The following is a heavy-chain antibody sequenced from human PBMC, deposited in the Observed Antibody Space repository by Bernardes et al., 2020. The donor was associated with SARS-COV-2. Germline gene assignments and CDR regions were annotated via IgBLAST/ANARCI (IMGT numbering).Heavy chain of an antibody. CDR3: AREGIAVAGVLDP. J-gene: IGHJ5*02. CDR2: INHSGST. D-gene: IGHD6-19*01. CDR1: GGSFSGYY. Sequence: SETLSLTCAVYGGSFSGYYWSWIRQPPGKGLEWIGEINHSGSTNYNPSLKSRVTISVDTSKNQFSLKLSSVTAADTAVYYCAREGIAVAGVLDPWGQGTLVTVSS. V-gene: IGHV4-34*01.